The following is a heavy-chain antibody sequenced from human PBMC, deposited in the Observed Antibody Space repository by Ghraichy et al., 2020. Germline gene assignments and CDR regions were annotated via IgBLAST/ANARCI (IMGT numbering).Heavy chain of an antibody. J-gene: IGHJ4*02. V-gene: IGHV4-39*07. CDR3: ARDLSDDFWSGYYKGENFDY. CDR1: GGSISSSSYY. D-gene: IGHD3-3*01. Sequence: SETLSLTCTVSGGSISSSSYYWGWIRQPPGKGLEWIGSIYYSGSTYYNPSLKSRVTISVDTSKNQFSLKLSSVTAADTAVYYCARDLSDDFWSGYYKGENFDYWGQGTLVTVSS. CDR2: IYYSGST.